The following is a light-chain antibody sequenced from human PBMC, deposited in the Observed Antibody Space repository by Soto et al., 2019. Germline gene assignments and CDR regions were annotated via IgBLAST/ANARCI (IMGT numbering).Light chain of an antibody. CDR2: DVS. V-gene: IGLV2-11*01. Sequence: QSVLTQPPSASGSPGQSVTISCTGTSSDVGGYNYVSWYQQHPGKAPKLMIYDVSKRPSGVPDRFSGSKSGNTASLTISGLQAEDEADYYCCSYAGSYTFGVFGTGTKVTVL. CDR1: SSDVGGYNY. J-gene: IGLJ1*01. CDR3: CSYAGSYTFGV.